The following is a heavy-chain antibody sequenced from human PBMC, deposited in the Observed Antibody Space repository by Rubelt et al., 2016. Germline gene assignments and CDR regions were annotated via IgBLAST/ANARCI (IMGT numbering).Heavy chain of an antibody. CDR2: IYYSGST. Sequence: QVQLQESGPGLVKPSETLSLTCTVSGGSISSYYWSWIRQPPGKGLEWIGYIYYSGSTNYNPSPKGRVTISVDTSKNQFSLKLSSVTAADTAVYYCARGENYNAFDIWGQGTMVTVSS. V-gene: IGHV4-59*12. D-gene: IGHD1-7*01. CDR3: ARGENYNAFDI. J-gene: IGHJ3*02. CDR1: GGSISSYY.